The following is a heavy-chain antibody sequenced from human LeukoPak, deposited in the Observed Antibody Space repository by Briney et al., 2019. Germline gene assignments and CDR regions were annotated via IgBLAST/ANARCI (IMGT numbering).Heavy chain of an antibody. CDR1: GGSLSGYF. CDR3: ARSPRVLRASRYDH. J-gene: IGHJ4*02. Sequence: PSETLSLTCAVYGGSLSGYFWTWIRQSPGQGLEWIGEINYSGSTNYNPSLKSRVTISLDTSQKQFSLKLTSVTAADTAVYYCARSPRVLRASRYDHWGRGTLVTVSS. D-gene: IGHD2/OR15-2a*01. V-gene: IGHV4-34*01. CDR2: INYSGST.